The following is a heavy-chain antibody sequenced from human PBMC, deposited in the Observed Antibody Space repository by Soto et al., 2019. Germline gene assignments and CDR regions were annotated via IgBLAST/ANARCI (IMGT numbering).Heavy chain of an antibody. Sequence: GASVKVSCKASGYTFTSYYMHWVRQAPGQGLEWMGIINPSGGSTSYAQKFQGRVTMTRDTSTSTVYMELSSLRSEDTAVYYCARDPAAAGPYNWFDPWGQGTLVTVSS. D-gene: IGHD6-13*01. CDR3: ARDPAAAGPYNWFDP. CDR1: GYTFTSYY. CDR2: INPSGGST. V-gene: IGHV1-46*01. J-gene: IGHJ5*02.